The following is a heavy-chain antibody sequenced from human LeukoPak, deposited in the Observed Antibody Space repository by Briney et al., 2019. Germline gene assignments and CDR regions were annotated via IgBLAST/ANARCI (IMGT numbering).Heavy chain of an antibody. V-gene: IGHV1-2*06. CDR3: ARESSSWYVDY. J-gene: IGHJ4*02. D-gene: IGHD6-13*01. CDR1: GYTFTGYY. Sequence: ASVKVSCKASGYTFTGYYMHWVRQAPGQGLEWMGRINPNSGGTNYAQKFQGRVTMTRDTSISTAYMELSRLRSDDTAVYYCARESSSWYVDYWDQGTLVTVSS. CDR2: INPNSGGT.